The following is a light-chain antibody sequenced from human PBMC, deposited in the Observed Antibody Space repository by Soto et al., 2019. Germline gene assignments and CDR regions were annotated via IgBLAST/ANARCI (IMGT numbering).Light chain of an antibody. CDR1: QGIRND. Sequence: AIQMTQSPSSLSASVGDRVTITCRASQGIRNDLDWFQQKPGKAPKLLIYAASNLQSGVPARFSGSGSGTDFTLTISSLQPEDFATYYCLQKYLYPFTLGPGTKVDIK. V-gene: IGKV1-6*01. J-gene: IGKJ3*01. CDR2: AAS. CDR3: LQKYLYPFT.